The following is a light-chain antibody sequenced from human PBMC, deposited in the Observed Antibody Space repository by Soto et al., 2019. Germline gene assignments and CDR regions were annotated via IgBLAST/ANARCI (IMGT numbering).Light chain of an antibody. CDR3: QQTYLPPYT. CDR2: AAS. CDR1: QIMNNY. Sequence: DIQMTQSPSSLSASVGDRVTITCRTSQIMNNYLAWYQQKPGRDPNLVICAASSLQSRVPSRFSGSGSGTDFNRTINRLQPEDYAIYDCQQTYLPPYTFGQGTKLAIK. V-gene: IGKV1-39*01. J-gene: IGKJ2*01.